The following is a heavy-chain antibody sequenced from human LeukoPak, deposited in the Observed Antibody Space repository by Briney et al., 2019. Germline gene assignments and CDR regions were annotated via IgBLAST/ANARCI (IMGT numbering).Heavy chain of an antibody. CDR1: GFTFSSYW. J-gene: IGHJ6*02. CDR3: ARDSGIAPAGYYHYYGMDV. Sequence: PGGSLRLSCAASGFTFSSYWMSWVRQAPGKGLEWVASIKQDGSEKYYVDSVKGRFTISRDNAKKSLFVQMNSLRAEDTAVYYCARDSGIAPAGYYHYYGMDVWGQGTTVTVSS. D-gene: IGHD6-13*01. CDR2: IKQDGSEK. V-gene: IGHV3-7*01.